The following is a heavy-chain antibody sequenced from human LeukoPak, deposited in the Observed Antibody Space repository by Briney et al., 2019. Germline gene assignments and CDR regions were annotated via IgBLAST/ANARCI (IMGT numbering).Heavy chain of an antibody. CDR3: AKGVHYGGNSLDY. CDR1: GFTLSNYA. D-gene: IGHD4-23*01. J-gene: IGHJ4*02. Sequence: PGGSLRLSCIASGFTLSNYAMNWVRQAPGKGLEWVSAISGSGGDTYHADSVKGRFTISRDNSKNTLYLQMNSLRAEDTAVYYCAKGVHYGGNSLDYWGQGTLVTVSS. V-gene: IGHV3-23*01. CDR2: ISGSGGDT.